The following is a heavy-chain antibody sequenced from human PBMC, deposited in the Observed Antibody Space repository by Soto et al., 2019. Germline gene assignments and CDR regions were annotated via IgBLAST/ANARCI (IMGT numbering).Heavy chain of an antibody. CDR3: ARDEGVAMVRGYDS. Sequence: EAQLVQSGGGLVQPGGSMRLSCEASGFTFSNYWMHWVRQAPGKGLVWVSGIKSDGSRTTYADSVKGRFTSSRDNAKSKVYLQMNSLEAEDTAVYYWARDEGVAMVRGYDSWGQGTLVTVSS. J-gene: IGHJ4*02. D-gene: IGHD3-10*01. CDR2: IKSDGSRT. V-gene: IGHV3-74*03. CDR1: GFTFSNYW.